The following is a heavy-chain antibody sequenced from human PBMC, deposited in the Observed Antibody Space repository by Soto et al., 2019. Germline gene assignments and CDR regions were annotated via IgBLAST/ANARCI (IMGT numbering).Heavy chain of an antibody. CDR2: ISWNRGTI. CDR1: GFSFQNYA. CDR3: VKDKLYSNYEQYFDH. J-gene: IGHJ4*02. D-gene: IGHD4-4*01. V-gene: IGHV3-9*01. Sequence: EVQLVESGGGFVQPGRSLRLSCAASGFSFQNYAMHWVRQAPGKGLEWVSGISWNRGTIGYADSVRDRFTISRDNAKNSLYLQMNSLRPEDTAFYYCVKDKLYSNYEQYFDHWGQGTLVTVSS.